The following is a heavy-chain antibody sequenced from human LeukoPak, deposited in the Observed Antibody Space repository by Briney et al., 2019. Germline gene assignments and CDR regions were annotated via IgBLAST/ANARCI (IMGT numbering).Heavy chain of an antibody. J-gene: IGHJ4*02. CDR1: GFTFSSYR. D-gene: IGHD6-19*01. V-gene: IGHV3-21*01. CDR2: ISISSSYI. CDR3: AREEYSRGSPGSYYFDY. Sequence: GGSLRLSCAASGFTFSSYRMNWVRQAPGKGLGWVSSISISSSYIYYADSLKGRVTISRDNAKNSLYLQMNSLRAEDTAVYYCAREEYSRGSPGSYYFDYWGQGTLVTVSS.